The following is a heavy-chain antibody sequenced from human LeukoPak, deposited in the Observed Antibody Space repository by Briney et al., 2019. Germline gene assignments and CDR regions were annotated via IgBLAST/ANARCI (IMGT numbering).Heavy chain of an antibody. D-gene: IGHD1-14*01. V-gene: IGHV3-23*01. CDR3: AKPTGPKYFDY. CDR2: ISGSGGGT. CDR1: GFTISSYG. J-gene: IGHJ4*02. Sequence: GGSLRLSCAASGFTISSYGMSWVRQAPGKGLEWVSYISGSGGGTLYADSVKGRFSISRDNSKNTLYLQMNSLRVEDTAVYYCAKPTGPKYFDYWGQGALVPVSS.